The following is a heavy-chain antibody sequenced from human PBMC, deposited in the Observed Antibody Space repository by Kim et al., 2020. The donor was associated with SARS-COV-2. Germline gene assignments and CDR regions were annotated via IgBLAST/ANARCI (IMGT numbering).Heavy chain of an antibody. V-gene: IGHV4-39*01. J-gene: IGHJ6*02. Sequence: SETLSLTCTVSGGSISSSSYYWGWIRQPPGKGLEWIGSIYYSGSTYYNPSLKSRVTISVDTSKNQFSLKLSSVTAADTAVYYCARHWLIGQLVRVNYYYGMDVWGQGTTVTVSS. D-gene: IGHD6-6*01. CDR3: ARHWLIGQLVRVNYYYGMDV. CDR1: GGSISSSSYY. CDR2: IYYSGST.